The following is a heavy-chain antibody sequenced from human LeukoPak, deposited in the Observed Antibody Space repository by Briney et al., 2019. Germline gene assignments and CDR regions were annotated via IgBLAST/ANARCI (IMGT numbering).Heavy chain of an antibody. Sequence: ASVKVSCKASGGTFSSYAISWVRQAPGQGLEWMGGIIPIFGTASYAQKFQGRVTITADESTNTAYMELSSLRSEDTAVYYCARDLQRYYDSSGYYPGYWGQGTLVTVSS. CDR3: ARDLQRYYDSSGYYPGY. CDR1: GGTFSSYA. J-gene: IGHJ4*02. CDR2: IIPIFGTA. V-gene: IGHV1-69*13. D-gene: IGHD3-22*01.